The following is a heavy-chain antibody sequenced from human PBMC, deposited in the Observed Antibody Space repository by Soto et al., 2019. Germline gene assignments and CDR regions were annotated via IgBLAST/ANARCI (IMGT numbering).Heavy chain of an antibody. V-gene: IGHV4-59*01. CDR1: GGSISTYY. D-gene: IGHD1-1*01. Sequence: QVQLRESGPGLVKSSETLSLTCTVSGGSISTYYWSWVRQPPGKGLEWIGYIYYSGTATYNPSLMSRVTITVDTYKNQFSLRLSSVTAADTAVYYCARGDGIQLGSLAGRYYYHKMDVWGQGTTVTVYS. J-gene: IGHJ6*02. CDR2: IYYSGTA. CDR3: ARGDGIQLGSLAGRYYYHKMDV.